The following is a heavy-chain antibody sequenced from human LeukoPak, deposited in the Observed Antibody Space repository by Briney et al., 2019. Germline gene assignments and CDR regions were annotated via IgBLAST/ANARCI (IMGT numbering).Heavy chain of an antibody. D-gene: IGHD1-26*01. CDR3: AKGHLDTTTPYFDY. CDR1: GFTVDSNY. J-gene: IGHJ4*02. CDR2: ISGSGGTT. V-gene: IGHV3-23*01. Sequence: SGGSLILSCAVSGFTVDSNYLSWVRQAPGKGLEWVSTISGSGGTTNYADSVRGRLTVSRDNSNNKQYLQMNSLRADDTAVYYCAKGHLDTTTPYFDYWGRGTLVTVSS.